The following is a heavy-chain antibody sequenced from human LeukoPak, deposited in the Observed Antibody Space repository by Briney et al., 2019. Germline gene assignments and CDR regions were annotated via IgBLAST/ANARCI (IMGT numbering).Heavy chain of an antibody. D-gene: IGHD3-22*01. Sequence: GGSLRLSCAASGFTFSSYAMSWVRQAPGKGLEWVSAISGSGGSTYYADSVKGRFTISRDNSKNTLYLQMNSLRAEDTAVYYCAKDSRYYDSSGLADYWGQGTLVIVSS. J-gene: IGHJ4*02. CDR1: GFTFSSYA. V-gene: IGHV3-23*01. CDR2: ISGSGGST. CDR3: AKDSRYYDSSGLADY.